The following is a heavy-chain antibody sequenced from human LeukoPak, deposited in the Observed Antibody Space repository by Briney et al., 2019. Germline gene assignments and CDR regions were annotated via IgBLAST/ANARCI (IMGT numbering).Heavy chain of an antibody. CDR1: GGSISSSNW. Sequence: PSETLSLTCAVSGGSISSSNWWSWVRQPPGKGLEWIGEIYHSGSTNYNPSLKSRVTISVDKSKNQFSLKLSSVTAADTAVYYCVRAPLISNGGGYFDYWGRGPLVPVSS. CDR2: IYHSGST. D-gene: IGHD3-16*01. J-gene: IGHJ4*02. V-gene: IGHV4-4*02. CDR3: VRAPLISNGGGYFDY.